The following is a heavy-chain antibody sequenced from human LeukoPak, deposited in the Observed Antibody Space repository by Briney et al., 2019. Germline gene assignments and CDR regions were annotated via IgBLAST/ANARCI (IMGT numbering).Heavy chain of an antibody. V-gene: IGHV1-69*05. CDR3: ARGSPSGYYVDY. CDR1: GGTFSSYA. CDR2: IIPIFGTA. J-gene: IGHJ4*02. Sequence: SVKVSCKASGGTFSSYAISWVRQAPGQGLEWMGGIIPIFGTANYAQKLQGRVTMTTDTSTSTAYMELRSLRSDDTAVYYCARGSPSGYYVDYWGQGTLVTVSS. D-gene: IGHD3-22*01.